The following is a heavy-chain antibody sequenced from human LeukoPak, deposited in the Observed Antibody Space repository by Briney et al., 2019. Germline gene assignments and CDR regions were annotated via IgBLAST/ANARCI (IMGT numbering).Heavy chain of an antibody. CDR3: ARDWGQRGVGATLAN. Sequence: GSLRLSCVASGFTFSSYEMNWVRQAPGKGLEWVSFISHDGSESFHTESVKGRFTISRDNFKNTVDLQVSGLKEEDTAVYYCARDWGQRGVGATLANWGQGTLVIVSS. CDR2: ISHDGSES. CDR1: GFTFSSYE. V-gene: IGHV3-30-3*01. D-gene: IGHD1-26*01. J-gene: IGHJ4*02.